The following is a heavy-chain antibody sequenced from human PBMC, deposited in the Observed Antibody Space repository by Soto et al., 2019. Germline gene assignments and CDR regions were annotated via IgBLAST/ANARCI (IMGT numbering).Heavy chain of an antibody. CDR2: ISTYNGDR. CDR3: ARSRAGGTWEQYPSFYFDY. D-gene: IGHD1-26*01. Sequence: ASVKVSCKASGYTFTNYGISWVRQAPGQGLEWLGWISTYNGDRDFAQKVQGRVTMTTDTSTTTAYMELRSLRSDDTAVYYCARSRAGGTWEQYPSFYFDYWGQGAMVTVYS. J-gene: IGHJ4*02. CDR1: GYTFTNYG. V-gene: IGHV1-18*01.